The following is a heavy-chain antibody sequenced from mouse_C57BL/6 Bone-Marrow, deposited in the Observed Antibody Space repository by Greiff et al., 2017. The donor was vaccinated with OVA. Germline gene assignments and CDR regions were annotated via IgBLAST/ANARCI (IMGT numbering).Heavy chain of an antibody. D-gene: IGHD1-1*02. CDR1: GYTFTDYY. J-gene: IGHJ4*01. V-gene: IGHV1-19*01. Sequence: VQLQQSGPVLVKPGASVKMSCKASGYTFTDYYMNWVKQSHGKSLEWIGVINPYNGGTSYNQKFKGKATLTVDKSSSTAYMELNSLTSEDSAVYYCAINGPYYYAMDYWGQGTSVTVSS. CDR3: AINGPYYYAMDY. CDR2: INPYNGGT.